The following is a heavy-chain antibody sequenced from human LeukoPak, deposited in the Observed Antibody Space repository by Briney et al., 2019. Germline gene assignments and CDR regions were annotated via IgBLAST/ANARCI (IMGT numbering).Heavy chain of an antibody. CDR3: AKDPAITYCSSTGCFSYYFDY. CDR2: ISYDGSNK. Sequence: PGGSLRLSCAASGFTFSSYGMHWVRQAPGKGLEWVAVISYDGSNKYYADSVKGRFTISRDNSKNTLCLQMNRLRAEDTAVYYCAKDPAITYCSSTGCFSYYFDYWGQGTLVTVSS. V-gene: IGHV3-30*18. D-gene: IGHD2-2*01. J-gene: IGHJ4*02. CDR1: GFTFSSYG.